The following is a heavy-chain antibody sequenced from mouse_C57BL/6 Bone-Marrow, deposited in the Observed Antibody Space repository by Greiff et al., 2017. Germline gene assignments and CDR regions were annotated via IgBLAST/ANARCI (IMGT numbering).Heavy chain of an antibody. D-gene: IGHD2-4*01. Sequence: EVQVVESGGGLVQPGGSLKLSCAASGFTFSDYYMYWVRQTPEKRLEWVAYISNGGGSTYYPDTVKGRFTISRDNAKNTLYLQMSRLKSEDTAMYYCARQNYDYDGNAMDYWGQGTSVTVSS. CDR3: ARQNYDYDGNAMDY. CDR2: ISNGGGST. J-gene: IGHJ4*01. CDR1: GFTFSDYY. V-gene: IGHV5-12*01.